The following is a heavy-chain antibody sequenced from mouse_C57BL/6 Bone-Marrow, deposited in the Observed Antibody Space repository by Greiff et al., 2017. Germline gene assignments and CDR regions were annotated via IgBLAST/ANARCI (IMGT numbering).Heavy chain of an antibody. CDR3: AREYYGIHWYFDV. CDR2: IHPNSGST. Sequence: QVQLQQPGAELVKPGASVKLSCKASGYTFTSYWMHWVKQRPGQGLEWIGMIHPNSGSTNYNEKFKSKATLTVDKSSSPAYMQLSSLTSEDSAVYYCAREYYGIHWYFDVWGTGTTVTVSS. V-gene: IGHV1-64*01. CDR1: GYTFTSYW. D-gene: IGHD1-1*01. J-gene: IGHJ1*03.